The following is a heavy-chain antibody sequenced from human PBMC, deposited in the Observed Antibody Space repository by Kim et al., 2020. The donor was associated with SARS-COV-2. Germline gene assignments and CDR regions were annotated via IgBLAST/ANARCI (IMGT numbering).Heavy chain of an antibody. Sequence: SETLSLTCTVSGGSLSSSSFFWGWVRQPPGKGLEWIGSIHYGRTSYYSPSLKSRVSISVDTSKNQVSLNLRSVTPADTAVYYCATLDIVDYWGQGTLVT. J-gene: IGHJ4*02. D-gene: IGHD1-1*01. CDR2: IHYGRTS. V-gene: IGHV4-39*01. CDR1: GGSLSSSSFF. CDR3: ATLDIVDY.